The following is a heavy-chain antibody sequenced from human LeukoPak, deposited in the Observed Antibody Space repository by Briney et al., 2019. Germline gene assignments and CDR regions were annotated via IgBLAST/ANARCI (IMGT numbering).Heavy chain of an antibody. Sequence: SETLSLTCTVSGVSISTIGYYWGWIRQPPGKGLEWIGSIYYSGITYYNPSLKSRVAISIDTSNNQFSLTLSSVTAADTAFYYCARDPKSAVAADWFDPWGQGTLVTVSS. CDR2: IYYSGIT. D-gene: IGHD6-19*01. CDR1: GVSISTIGYY. J-gene: IGHJ5*01. CDR3: ARDPKSAVAADWFDP. V-gene: IGHV4-39*07.